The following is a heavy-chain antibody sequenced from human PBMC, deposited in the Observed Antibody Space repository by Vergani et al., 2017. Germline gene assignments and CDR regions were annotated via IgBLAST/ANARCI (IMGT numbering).Heavy chain of an antibody. Sequence: QVQLPQWGAGLLKPSETLSLTCAVYGGSFSGYYWSWIRQPPGKGLEWIGEINHSGSTNYNPSLKSRVTISVDTSKNQFSLKLSSVTAADTAVYYCARDSGSVNAFDIWGQGTMVTVSS. J-gene: IGHJ3*02. CDR1: GGSFSGYY. CDR2: INHSGST. D-gene: IGHD1-26*01. V-gene: IGHV4-34*01. CDR3: ARDSGSVNAFDI.